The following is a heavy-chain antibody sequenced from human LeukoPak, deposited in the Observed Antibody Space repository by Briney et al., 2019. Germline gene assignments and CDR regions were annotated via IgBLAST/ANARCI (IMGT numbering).Heavy chain of an antibody. J-gene: IGHJ4*02. V-gene: IGHV4-59*08. CDR1: GGSISSYY. Sequence: SETLSLTCTVSGGSISSYYWSWIRQPPGKGLEWIGYIYYSGSTNYNPSLKSRVTISVDTSKNQFSLKLSSVTAADTAVYYCASDHLNDSSGYYRPWGVGVVLVYWGQGTLVTVSS. D-gene: IGHD3-22*01. CDR2: IYYSGST. CDR3: ASDHLNDSSGYYRPWGVGVVLVY.